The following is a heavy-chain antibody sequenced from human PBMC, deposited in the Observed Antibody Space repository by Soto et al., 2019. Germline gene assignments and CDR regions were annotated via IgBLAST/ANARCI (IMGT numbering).Heavy chain of an antibody. CDR2: IYYTGST. V-gene: IGHV4-59*12. CDR1: GGSINTYY. CDR3: ARETYGDYVGYFDP. Sequence: SETLSLTCTASGGSINTYYWNWIRQSPGKGLEWIGYIYYTGSTKYNPSLESRVTISVDRSKNQFSLKVRSVTAADTAVYYCARETYGDYVGYFDPWGQGIQVTVSS. J-gene: IGHJ5*02. D-gene: IGHD4-17*01.